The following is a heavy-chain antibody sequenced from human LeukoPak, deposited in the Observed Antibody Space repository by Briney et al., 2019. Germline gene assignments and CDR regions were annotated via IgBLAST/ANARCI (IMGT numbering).Heavy chain of an antibody. CDR1: GFTFRSYS. V-gene: IGHV3-21*01. D-gene: IGHD3-22*01. CDR2: ISSGSNYI. CDR3: ARGGCTYYDSSGYYYLWAY. Sequence: PGGSLRLSCVASGFTFRSYSMNWVRQAPGKGLEWVSSISSGSNYIYYADAVKGRFTISRDNAKNSLYLQMDSLRAEDTAVYYCARGGCTYYDSSGYYYLWAYWGQGTLVTVSS. J-gene: IGHJ4*02.